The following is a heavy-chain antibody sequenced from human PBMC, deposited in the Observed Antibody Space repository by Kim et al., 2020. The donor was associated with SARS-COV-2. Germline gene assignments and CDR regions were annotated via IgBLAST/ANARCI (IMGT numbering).Heavy chain of an antibody. CDR2: IYSGGSST. V-gene: IGHV3-23*03. Sequence: GGSLRLSCAASGFTFSSYAMSWVRQAPGKGLEWVSVIYSGGSSTYYADSVKGRFTISRDNSKNTLYLQMNSLRAEDTAVYYCAKDRGIVGAPEAFDYWGQGTLVTVSS. J-gene: IGHJ4*02. CDR3: AKDRGIVGAPEAFDY. CDR1: GFTFSSYA. D-gene: IGHD1-26*01.